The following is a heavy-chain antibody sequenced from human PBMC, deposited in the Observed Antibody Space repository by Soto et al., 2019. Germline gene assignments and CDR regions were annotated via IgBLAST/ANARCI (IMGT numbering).Heavy chain of an antibody. CDR1: GFTFSSYG. V-gene: IGHV3-33*01. Sequence: GGSLRLSCAASGFTFSSYGMHWVRQAPGKGLEWVAVIWYDGSNKYYADSVKGRFTISRDNSKNTLYLQMNSLRAEDTAVYYCARDADEPAWARAAAGTGPFAYRGRGTLVTVSS. J-gene: IGHJ4*02. CDR3: ARDADEPAWARAAAGTGPFAY. D-gene: IGHD6-13*01. CDR2: IWYDGSNK.